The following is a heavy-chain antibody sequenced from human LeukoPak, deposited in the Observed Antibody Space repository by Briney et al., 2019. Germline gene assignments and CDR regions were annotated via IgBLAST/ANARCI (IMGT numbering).Heavy chain of an antibody. D-gene: IGHD1-7*01. CDR2: ISRSGSTI. CDR3: ATGGDNRKYPYNWFDP. V-gene: IGHV3-11*01. J-gene: IGHJ5*02. Sequence: PGGSLRLSCAASGFTFSDYYMSWIRQAPGKGLEWVSYISRSGSTIYYADSVKGRFTISRDNAKNSLYLQMKSLRAEDTAVYYCATGGDNRKYPYNWFDPWGQGTLVTVSS. CDR1: GFTFSDYY.